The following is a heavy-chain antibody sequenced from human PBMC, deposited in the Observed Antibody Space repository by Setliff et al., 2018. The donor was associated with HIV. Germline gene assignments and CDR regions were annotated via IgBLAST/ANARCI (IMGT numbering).Heavy chain of an antibody. CDR2: IYYSGST. CDR3: ARAPYYDSSGYYFYYYYYYMDV. Sequence: LSLTCTVSGGSISSGGYYWSWIRQHPGKGLEWIGYIYYSGSTYYNPSLKSRVTISVDTSKNQFSLKLSSVTAADTAVYYCARAPYYDSSGYYFYYYYYYMDVWGKGTTVTVS. CDR1: GGSISSGGYY. D-gene: IGHD3-22*01. V-gene: IGHV4-31*03. J-gene: IGHJ6*03.